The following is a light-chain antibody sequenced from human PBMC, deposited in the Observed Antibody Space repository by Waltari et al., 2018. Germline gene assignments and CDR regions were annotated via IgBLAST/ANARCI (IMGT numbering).Light chain of an antibody. Sequence: SYELTQPPSLSVSPGQTASITCSGEALPNQFGYWYQQKAGQAPVLGIYKDTERPSGIPERFSGSSSGTTVTLTISAVQAEDEADYSCQSADSSGWVFGGGTKLTVL. J-gene: IGLJ3*02. CDR3: QSADSSGWV. CDR2: KDT. CDR1: ALPNQF. V-gene: IGLV3-25*03.